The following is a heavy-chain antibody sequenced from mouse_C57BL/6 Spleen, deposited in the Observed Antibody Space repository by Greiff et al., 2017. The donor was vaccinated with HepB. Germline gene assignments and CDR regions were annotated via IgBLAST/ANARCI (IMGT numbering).Heavy chain of an antibody. J-gene: IGHJ2*01. CDR1: GFTIKDYY. D-gene: IGHD1-1*01. V-gene: IGHV14-2*01. CDR3: ARATTYYFDY. Sequence: EVKLQQSGAELVKPGASVKLSCTASGFTIKDYYMHWVKQRTEQGLEWIGRIDPEDGDTKYAPKFQGKATITADTSSNTAYLQLSSLTSEDTAVYYCARATTYYFDYWGQGTTLTVSS. CDR2: IDPEDGDT.